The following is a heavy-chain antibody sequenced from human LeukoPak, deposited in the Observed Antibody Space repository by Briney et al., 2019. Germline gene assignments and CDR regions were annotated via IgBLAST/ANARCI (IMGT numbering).Heavy chain of an antibody. D-gene: IGHD6-13*01. CDR3: ARAPAAGTDHFDY. CDR1: GGTFSSYA. CDR2: IIPIFGTA. J-gene: IGHJ4*02. Sequence: SVKDSCKASGGTFSSYAISWVRQAPGQGLEWMGGIIPIFGTANYAQKFQGRVTITADKSTSTAYMELSSLRSEDTAVYYCARAPAAGTDHFDYWGQGTLVTVSS. V-gene: IGHV1-69*06.